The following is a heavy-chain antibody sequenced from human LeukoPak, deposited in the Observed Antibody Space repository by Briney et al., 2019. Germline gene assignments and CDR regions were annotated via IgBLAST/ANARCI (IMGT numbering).Heavy chain of an antibody. CDR2: ISGSGGST. V-gene: IGHV3-23*01. CDR3: AKDIGWELPGGFDY. J-gene: IGHJ4*02. Sequence: RTGGSLRLSCAASGFTFSSYAMSWVRQAPGKGLEWVSAISGSGGSTYYADSVKGRFTISRDNSKNTLYLQMNSLRAEDTAVYYCAKDIGWELPGGFDYWGQGTLVTVSS. CDR1: GFTFSSYA. D-gene: IGHD1-26*01.